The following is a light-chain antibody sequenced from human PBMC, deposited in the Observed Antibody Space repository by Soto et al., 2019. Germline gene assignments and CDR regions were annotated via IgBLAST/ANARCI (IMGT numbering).Light chain of an antibody. J-gene: IGKJ1*01. CDR1: QGLVYSDGNTF. CDR2: QVS. Sequence: DVVMTQSPHSLSVTLGQPATISCRSSQGLVYSDGNTFLNWFHQRPGQSPRRLIYQVSNRDSGVPDRFSGSVSGTDYTLTISRVEAEDVGIYYCVQGTHWPWTFGQGTKVEIK. CDR3: VQGTHWPWT. V-gene: IGKV2-30*01.